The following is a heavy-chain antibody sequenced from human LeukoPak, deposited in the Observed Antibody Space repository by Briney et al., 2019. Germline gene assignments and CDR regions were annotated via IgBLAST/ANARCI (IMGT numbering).Heavy chain of an antibody. V-gene: IGHV3-23*01. J-gene: IGHJ3*02. CDR3: AKDMGAAGTFGAFDI. CDR1: EFTFSSYA. CDR2: ISGSGGST. D-gene: IGHD6-13*01. Sequence: GGSLRLSCAASEFTFSSYAMSWVRQAPGKGLDWVSAISGSGGSTYYAESGKGRFTISRDNSKNTLYLQMNSLRAEDTAVYYSAKDMGAAGTFGAFDIWGQGTMVTVSS.